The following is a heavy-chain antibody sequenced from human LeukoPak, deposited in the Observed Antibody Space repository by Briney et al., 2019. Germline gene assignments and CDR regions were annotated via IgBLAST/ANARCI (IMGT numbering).Heavy chain of an antibody. V-gene: IGHV4-39*01. Sequence: PSETLSLTCTVSGGSISSSSYCWGWIRQPPGKGLEWIGSIFYSGSTYYNPSLKSRVTISVDTSKNQFSLNLSSVTAADTAVYYCARPATVTTSFWYFDLWGRGTLVTVSS. CDR1: GGSISSSSYC. D-gene: IGHD4-17*01. J-gene: IGHJ2*01. CDR2: IFYSGST. CDR3: ARPATVTTSFWYFDL.